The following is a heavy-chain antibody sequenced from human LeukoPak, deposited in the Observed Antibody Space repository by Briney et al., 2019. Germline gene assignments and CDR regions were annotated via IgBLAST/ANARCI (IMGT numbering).Heavy chain of an antibody. Sequence: VRSLRLSCAASGFTFSSYAMHWVRQAPGKGLEWVAVISYDGSNKYYADSVKGRFTISRDNSKNTLYLQMNSLRAEDTAVYYCARGVVTPDWYFDLWGRGTLVTVSS. V-gene: IGHV3-30-3*01. CDR2: ISYDGSNK. J-gene: IGHJ2*01. CDR1: GFTFSSYA. CDR3: ARGVVTPDWYFDL. D-gene: IGHD4-23*01.